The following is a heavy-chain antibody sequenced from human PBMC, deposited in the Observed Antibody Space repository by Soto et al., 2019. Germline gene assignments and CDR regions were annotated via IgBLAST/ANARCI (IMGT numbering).Heavy chain of an antibody. CDR2: INHSGST. Sequence: SETLSLTCAVYGGSFSGYYWSWIRQPPGKGLEWIGEINHSGSTNYNPSLKSRVTISVDTSKNQFSLKLSSVTAADTAVYYCAATPLVTKGGWFDPWGQGTLVTVSS. D-gene: IGHD2-21*02. CDR3: AATPLVTKGGWFDP. V-gene: IGHV4-34*01. J-gene: IGHJ5*02. CDR1: GGSFSGYY.